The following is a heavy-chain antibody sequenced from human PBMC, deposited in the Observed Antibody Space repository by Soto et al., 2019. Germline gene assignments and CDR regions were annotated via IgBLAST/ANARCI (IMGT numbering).Heavy chain of an antibody. CDR3: AREIMHLTKDCYFDL. J-gene: IGHJ2*01. D-gene: IGHD4-17*01. CDR1: GGSISGGVHS. V-gene: IGHV4-30-4*01. CDR2: IFDSGST. Sequence: QVQLQESGPGLVKPSETLSLTCTVSGGSISGGVHSWSWIRQPPGKGLEWIGHIFDSGSTYYNPSLESPLTITVDTSKNQSSLGLSSVTAADTAVYSCAREIMHLTKDCYFDLWGRGALVTVSS.